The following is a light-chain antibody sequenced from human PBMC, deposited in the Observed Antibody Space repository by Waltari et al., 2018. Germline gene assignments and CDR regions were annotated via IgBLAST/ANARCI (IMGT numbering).Light chain of an antibody. CDR1: SSNIGSNY. V-gene: IGLV1-47*01. Sequence: QSVLTQPPSASGTPGQRVTISCSASSSNIGSNYVYWYQQLPGTAPKLLVYRSNQRPSGVPDRASGSKSGSSASLAISGRRSEDEADYYCAAWDDSLSGVVFGGGTKLTVL. CDR3: AAWDDSLSGVV. CDR2: RSN. J-gene: IGLJ2*01.